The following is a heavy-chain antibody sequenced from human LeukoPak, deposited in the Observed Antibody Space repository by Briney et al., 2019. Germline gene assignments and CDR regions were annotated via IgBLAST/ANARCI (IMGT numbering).Heavy chain of an antibody. D-gene: IGHD2-15*01. V-gene: IGHV4-61*01. CDR3: ARVRPGYCSGGSCYTSAFDI. CDR1: GGSFSSGSYY. Sequence: SETLSLTCTVSGGSFSSGSYYWNWIRQPPGKGLEWIGYIYYSGSTNYNPSLRSRVTIPVDTSKNQFSLKLSSVTAADTAVYYCARVRPGYCSGGSCYTSAFDIWGQGTMVTVSS. CDR2: IYYSGST. J-gene: IGHJ3*02.